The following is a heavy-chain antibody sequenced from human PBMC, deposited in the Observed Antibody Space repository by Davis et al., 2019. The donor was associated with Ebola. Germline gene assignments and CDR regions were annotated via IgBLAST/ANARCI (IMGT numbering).Heavy chain of an antibody. CDR1: GFTFSGYW. V-gene: IGHV3-74*01. Sequence: GESLKISCAASGFTFSGYWMHWVRQAAGKGLVWVSRIKSDGSSISYADSVKGRFTISRDNAKNTLYLQMNSLRVEDTAVYYCTRVIGGDYDGNWGQGTLVTVSS. CDR3: TRVIGGDYDGN. J-gene: IGHJ4*02. D-gene: IGHD4-17*01. CDR2: IKSDGSSI.